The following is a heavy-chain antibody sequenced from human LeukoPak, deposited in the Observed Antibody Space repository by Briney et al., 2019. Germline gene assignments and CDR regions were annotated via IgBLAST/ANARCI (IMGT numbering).Heavy chain of an antibody. CDR3: AREWAYYYDSSGYREPFDY. CDR1: GFTFSSYA. V-gene: IGHV3-30-3*01. Sequence: GGSLRLSCAASGFTFSSYAMHWVRQAPGKGLEWVAVISYDGSNKYYADSVKGRFTISRDNSKNTLYLQMNSLRSEDTAVYYCAREWAYYYDSSGYREPFDYWGQGTLVTVSS. D-gene: IGHD3-22*01. CDR2: ISYDGSNK. J-gene: IGHJ4*02.